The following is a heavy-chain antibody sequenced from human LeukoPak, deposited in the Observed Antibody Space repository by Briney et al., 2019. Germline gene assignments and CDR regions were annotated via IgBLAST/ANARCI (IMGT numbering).Heavy chain of an antibody. V-gene: IGHV1-2*06. D-gene: IGHD6-13*01. CDR2: INPNSGDT. CDR1: GYTFTGYH. CDR3: ARDRSSSWYVIDCYYYGMDV. Sequence: ASVKVSCKASGYTFTGYHMHWVRQAPGQGLEWMGRINPNSGDTNYAQKFQGRVTMTTDTSTSTAYMELRSLRSDDTAVYYCARDRSSSWYVIDCYYYGMDVWGQGTTVTVSS. J-gene: IGHJ6*02.